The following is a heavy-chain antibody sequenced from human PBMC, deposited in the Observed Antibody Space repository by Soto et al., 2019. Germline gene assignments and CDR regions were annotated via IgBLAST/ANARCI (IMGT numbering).Heavy chain of an antibody. Sequence: PGGSLRLSCAASGVTFSGSAMHWVRQASGKGLEWVGRIRSKANSYATAYAASVKGRFTISRDDSKNTAYLQMNSLKTEDTAVYYCTTSTYYDFWSGYYFLNYWGQGTLVTVSS. CDR2: IRSKANSYAT. D-gene: IGHD3-3*01. CDR1: GVTFSGSA. J-gene: IGHJ4*02. CDR3: TTSTYYDFWSGYYFLNY. V-gene: IGHV3-73*01.